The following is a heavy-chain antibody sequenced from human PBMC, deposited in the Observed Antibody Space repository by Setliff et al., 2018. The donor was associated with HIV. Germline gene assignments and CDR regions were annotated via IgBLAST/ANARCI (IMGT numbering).Heavy chain of an antibody. CDR3: ARGGMDTAMADGAFDI. Sequence: SETLSLTCTVSGSSISSNYYWAWIRQAPGKGLEWIGCIDASANTYYIPSLKSRVTISVDTSKSQFSLKLSSVTAADTAVYYCARGGMDTAMADGAFDIWGQGTTVTVSS. J-gene: IGHJ3*02. CDR2: IDASANT. CDR1: GSSISSNYY. D-gene: IGHD5-18*01. V-gene: IGHV4-38-2*02.